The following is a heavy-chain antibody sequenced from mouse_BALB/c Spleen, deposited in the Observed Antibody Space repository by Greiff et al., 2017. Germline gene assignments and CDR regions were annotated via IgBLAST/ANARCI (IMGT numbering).Heavy chain of an antibody. J-gene: IGHJ4*01. D-gene: IGHD2-2*01. CDR3: ARRGYEDAMDY. CDR2: ISSGGSYT. V-gene: IGHV5-6*01. CDR1: GFTFSSYG. Sequence: EVKVVESGGDLVKPGGSLKLSCAASGFTFSSYGMSWVRQTPDKRLEWVATISSGGSYTYYPDSVKGRFTISRDNAKNTLYLQMSSLKSEDTAMYYCARRGYEDAMDYWGQGTSVTVSS.